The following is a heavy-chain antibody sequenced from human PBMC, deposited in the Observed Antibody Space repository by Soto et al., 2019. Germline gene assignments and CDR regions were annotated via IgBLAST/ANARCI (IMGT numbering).Heavy chain of an antibody. Sequence: ASVKVSCKASGYTFTDYYLHWVRQAPGEGLEWMGWMYPKTGGSNYARKFQGRVTMTRDTSISTAYMELSSLRSDDTAVYYCAGLYRSAWVDTFDCWGQGTLVTV. D-gene: IGHD5-18*01. CDR3: AGLYRSAWVDTFDC. CDR2: MYPKTGGS. V-gene: IGHV1-2*02. J-gene: IGHJ4*02. CDR1: GYTFTDYY.